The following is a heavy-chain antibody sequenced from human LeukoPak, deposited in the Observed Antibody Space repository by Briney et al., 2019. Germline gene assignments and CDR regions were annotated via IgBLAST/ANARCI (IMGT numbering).Heavy chain of an antibody. CDR2: IYHSGST. CDR1: GYSISSGYY. Sequence: PSETLSLTCTVSGYSISSGYYWGWIRQPPGKGLEWIGSIYHSGSTYYNPSLKSRVTISVDTSKNQFSLKLSSVTAADTAVYYCASLNPPRYCSGGSCYSTKSGYYYYMDVWGKGTTVTVSS. D-gene: IGHD2-15*01. CDR3: ASLNPPRYCSGGSCYSTKSGYYYYMDV. V-gene: IGHV4-38-2*02. J-gene: IGHJ6*03.